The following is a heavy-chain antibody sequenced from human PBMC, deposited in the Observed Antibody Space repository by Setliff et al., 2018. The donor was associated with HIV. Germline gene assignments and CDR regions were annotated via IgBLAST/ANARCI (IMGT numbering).Heavy chain of an antibody. Sequence: SLRLSCTASGFAFNTYTMNWVRQAPGKGLEWVSSISSSSSFIYYADSVRGRFTVSRDNAKNSLYLQMISLRVEDTAIYYCASFPTITASQDVFDIWGHGTMVTVSS. CDR3: ASFPTITASQDVFDI. J-gene: IGHJ3*02. CDR2: ISSSSSFI. D-gene: IGHD4-4*01. V-gene: IGHV3-21*01. CDR1: GFAFNTYT.